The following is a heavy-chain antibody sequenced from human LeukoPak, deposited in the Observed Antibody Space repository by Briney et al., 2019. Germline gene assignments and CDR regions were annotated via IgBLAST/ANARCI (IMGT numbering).Heavy chain of an antibody. D-gene: IGHD6-13*01. J-gene: IGHJ4*02. CDR3: ASSSWYALDY. CDR2: ISSSGSTM. V-gene: IGHV3-48*03. CDR1: GFTFSSYE. Sequence: GGSLRLSCAASGFTFSSYEMNWVRQAPGKGLEWISYISSSGSTMYYADSVKGRFTIPRDNAKNSLYLQMNSLRAEDTAIYYCASSSWYALDYRGQGTLVTVAS.